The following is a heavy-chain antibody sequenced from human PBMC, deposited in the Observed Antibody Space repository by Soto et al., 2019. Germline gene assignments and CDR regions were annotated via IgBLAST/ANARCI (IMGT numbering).Heavy chain of an antibody. Sequence: PGGSLRLSCAASGFTFSSYGMHWVRQAPGKGLEWVAVIWYDGSNKYYADSVKGRFTISRDNSKNTLYLQMNSLRAEDTAVYYCARDLYSSSSNSFDYWGQGTLVTVSS. V-gene: IGHV3-33*01. CDR1: GFTFSSYG. CDR2: IWYDGSNK. CDR3: ARDLYSSSSNSFDY. D-gene: IGHD6-6*01. J-gene: IGHJ4*02.